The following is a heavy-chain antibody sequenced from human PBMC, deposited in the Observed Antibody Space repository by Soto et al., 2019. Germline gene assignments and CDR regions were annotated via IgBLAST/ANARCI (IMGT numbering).Heavy chain of an antibody. J-gene: IGHJ4*02. D-gene: IGHD4-17*01. CDR1: GGSFSGYY. V-gene: IGHV4-34*01. CDR3: AGTYGDYVVFDY. Sequence: SETLSLTCAVYGGSFSGYYWSWIRQPPGKGLEWIGEINHSGSTNYNPSLKSRVTISVDTSKNQFSLKLSSVTAADTAVYYCAGTYGDYVVFDYWGQGTLVTVSS. CDR2: INHSGST.